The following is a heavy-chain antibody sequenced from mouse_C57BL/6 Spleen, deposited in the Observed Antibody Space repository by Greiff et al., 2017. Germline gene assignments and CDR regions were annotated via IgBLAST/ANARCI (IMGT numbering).Heavy chain of an antibody. CDR2: INPNNGGT. CDR1: GYTFTDYY. J-gene: IGHJ3*01. CDR3: ARSRLGTWFAY. D-gene: IGHD4-1*01. Sequence: VQLQQSGPELVQPGASVKISCKASGYTFTDYYMNWVKQSHGKSLEWIGDINPNNGGTSYNQKFKGKATLTVDKSSSTAYMELRSLTSEDSAVYYCARSRLGTWFAYWGKGTLVTVAA. V-gene: IGHV1-26*01.